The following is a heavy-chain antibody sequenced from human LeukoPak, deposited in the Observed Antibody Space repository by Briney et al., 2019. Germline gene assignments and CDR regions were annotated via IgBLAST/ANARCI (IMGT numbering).Heavy chain of an antibody. Sequence: LSGGSLRLSCAASGFSFGTFWMSWVRQAPGRGLEWVAKINQDGSVRDYVDSVKGRFTISRDNANNFLHLQMNSLRADDAAVYYCARDQNFYDTTGEGYFQHWGQGTLVTVSS. J-gene: IGHJ1*01. D-gene: IGHD3-22*01. CDR3: ARDQNFYDTTGEGYFQH. CDR2: INQDGSVR. V-gene: IGHV3-7*01. CDR1: GFSFGTFW.